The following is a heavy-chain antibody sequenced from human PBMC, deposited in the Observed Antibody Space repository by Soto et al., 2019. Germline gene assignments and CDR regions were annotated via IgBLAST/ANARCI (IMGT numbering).Heavy chain of an antibody. CDR3: ARARNSLEAFDY. V-gene: IGHV3-21*01. CDR2: ISSSSSYI. CDR1: GFTFSSYS. D-gene: IGHD5-18*01. J-gene: IGHJ4*02. Sequence: PGGSLRLSWAASGFTFSSYSMNWVRQAPGKGLEWVSSISSSSSYIYYADSVKGRFTISRDNAKNSLYLQMNSLRAEDTAVYYCARARNSLEAFDYWGQGTLVTVSS.